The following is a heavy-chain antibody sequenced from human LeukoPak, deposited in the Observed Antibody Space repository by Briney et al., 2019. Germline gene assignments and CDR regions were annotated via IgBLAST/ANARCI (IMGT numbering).Heavy chain of an antibody. CDR1: GGNFRDYA. D-gene: IGHD6-25*01. V-gene: IGHV1-69*05. CDR2: IIPIFDSP. Sequence: SVRVSCKASGGNFRDYALSWVRLAPGQGLEWMGGIIPIFDSPTYGQKFQDRVTMTIDESTATAYLELNSLRSDDTAIYYCARQLVAAGFDDWGQGTLVTVSS. J-gene: IGHJ4*02. CDR3: ARQLVAAGFDD.